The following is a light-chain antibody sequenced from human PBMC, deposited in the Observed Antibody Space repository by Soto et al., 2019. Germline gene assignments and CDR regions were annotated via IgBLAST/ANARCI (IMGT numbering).Light chain of an antibody. V-gene: IGKV3-20*01. CDR3: QQYGSSAPIT. Sequence: IVLPQSPSTLSLAPGERAPLSCRASQSFNSIYLAWYQQKPGQAPRLLIYGASIRATGIPDRFSGSGSETDFTLTISRLEPEDFALYYCQQYGSSAPITFGQGTRLEIK. J-gene: IGKJ5*01. CDR2: GAS. CDR1: QSFNSIY.